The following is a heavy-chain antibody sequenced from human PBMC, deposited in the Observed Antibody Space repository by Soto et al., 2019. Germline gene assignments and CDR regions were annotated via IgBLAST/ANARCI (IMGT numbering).Heavy chain of an antibody. CDR1: GFTFSSYS. CDR2: ISSSSSYI. V-gene: IGHV3-21*01. D-gene: IGHD1-26*01. J-gene: IGHJ4*02. CDR3: ARGGVGATGDY. Sequence: GGSLRLSCAASGFTFSSYSMNWVRQAPGKGLEWVSSISSSSSYIYYADSVKGRFTISRDNAKNSLYLQMNSLRAEDTAVYYCARGGVGATGDYWGQGTLVTAPQ.